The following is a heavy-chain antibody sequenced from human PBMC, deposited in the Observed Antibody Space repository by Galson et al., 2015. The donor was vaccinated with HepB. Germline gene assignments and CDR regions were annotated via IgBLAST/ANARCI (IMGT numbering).Heavy chain of an antibody. CDR2: ISYDGSNK. V-gene: IGHV3-30*18. CDR1: GFTFSRYG. Sequence: SLRLSCAASGFTFSRYGMHWVRQAPAKGLEWVAVISYDGSNKYYADSVKGRFTISRDNSKNTLYLQMNSLRAEDTAVYYCAKGSNFRDDYSNSELDYWGQGTLVTVSS. J-gene: IGHJ4*02. D-gene: IGHD4-11*01. CDR3: AKGSNFRDDYSNSELDY.